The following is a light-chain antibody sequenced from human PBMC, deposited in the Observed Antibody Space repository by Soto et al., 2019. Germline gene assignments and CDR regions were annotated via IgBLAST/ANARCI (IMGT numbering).Light chain of an antibody. CDR1: SSDFGGYNR. CDR3: NSLTSRSTYD. J-gene: IGLJ1*01. CDR2: EVN. V-gene: IGLV2-14*01. Sequence: QSALTQPASVSGSPGQSITISCTGSSSDFGGYNRVSWYQQHPDKAPKLIIYEVNSRPSGVSNRFSGSKSGNTASLTISGLQAEDDANYYCNSLTSRSTYDFGTGTKVTVL.